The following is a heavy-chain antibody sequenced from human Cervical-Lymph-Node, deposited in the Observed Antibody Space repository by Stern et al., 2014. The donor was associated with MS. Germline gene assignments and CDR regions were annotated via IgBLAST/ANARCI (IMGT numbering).Heavy chain of an antibody. CDR1: GFTFSSYS. V-gene: IGHV3-21*01. CDR2: ISSSSSYI. Sequence: EVQLVESGGGLVKPGGSLRLSCAASGFTFSSYSMTWVRQAPGKGLEWVSSISSSSSYIYYADSVKGRFTISRDNAKNSLYLQMNSLRAEDTAVYYCARVKSAGTTPWYYWGQGTLVTVSS. CDR3: ARVKSAGTTPWYY. J-gene: IGHJ4*02. D-gene: IGHD1-1*01.